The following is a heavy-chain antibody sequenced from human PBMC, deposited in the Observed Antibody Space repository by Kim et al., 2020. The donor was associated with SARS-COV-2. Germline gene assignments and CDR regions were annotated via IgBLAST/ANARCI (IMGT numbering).Heavy chain of an antibody. CDR1: GYTFTSYA. V-gene: IGHV1-3*01. Sequence: ASVKVSCKASGYTFTSYAMHWVRQAPGQRLEWMGWINAGNGNTKYSQKFQGRVTITRDTSASTAYMELSSLRSEDTAVYYCARPRSGYRAEYFQHWGQGTLVTVSS. CDR3: ARPRSGYRAEYFQH. D-gene: IGHD3-22*01. J-gene: IGHJ1*01. CDR2: INAGNGNT.